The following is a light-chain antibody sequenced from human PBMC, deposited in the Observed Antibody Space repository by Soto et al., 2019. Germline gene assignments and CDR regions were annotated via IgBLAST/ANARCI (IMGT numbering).Light chain of an antibody. CDR2: EVS. CDR3: SSFTSSSTYV. J-gene: IGLJ1*01. Sequence: QSALTQPPSVSGSPGQSVAISCTGTSSDVGSYNSVAWYQQSPGTAPKLMIYEVSNRPSGVPDRFSGSKSGNTASLTISGLQAEDEADYYCSSFTSSSTYVFGTGTKAPS. CDR1: SSDVGSYNS. V-gene: IGLV2-18*02.